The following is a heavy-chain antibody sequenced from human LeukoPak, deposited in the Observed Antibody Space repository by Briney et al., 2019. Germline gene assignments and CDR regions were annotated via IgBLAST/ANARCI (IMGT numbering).Heavy chain of an antibody. V-gene: IGHV3-23*01. CDR3: AKDQYSSGWYFDY. CDR1: ELMFSSYA. D-gene: IGHD6-19*01. CDR2: ISDDSGST. J-gene: IGHJ4*02. Sequence: GGSLRLSCAASELMFSSYAMSWVRQAPGKGLEWASGISDDSGSTYYADSVRGRFTISRDNSKNTLYLQMNSLRVEDTAIYYCAKDQYSSGWYFDYWGQGTLVTVSS.